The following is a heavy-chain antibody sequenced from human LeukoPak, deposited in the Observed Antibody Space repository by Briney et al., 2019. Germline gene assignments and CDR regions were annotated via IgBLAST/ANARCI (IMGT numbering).Heavy chain of an antibody. Sequence: PSETLSLTCAVYGGSFSGYYWSWIRQPPGKGLEWIGEINHSGSTNYNPSLKSRVTISVDTSKNQFSLKLSSVTAADTAVYYCARPDYYGSGSYRIFDYWGQGTLVTVSS. CDR2: INHSGST. D-gene: IGHD3-10*01. J-gene: IGHJ4*02. CDR3: ARPDYYGSGSYRIFDY. CDR1: GGSFSGYY. V-gene: IGHV4-34*01.